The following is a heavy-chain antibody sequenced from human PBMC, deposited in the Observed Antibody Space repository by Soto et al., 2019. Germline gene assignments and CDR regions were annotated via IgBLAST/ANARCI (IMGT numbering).Heavy chain of an antibody. J-gene: IGHJ3*02. CDR2: IKQDGSEK. Sequence: GSLRLSCAASGFTFSSDGMGWVRQAPGKGLEWVANIKQDGSEKYYVDSVKGRFTISRDNAKNSLYLQMNSLRAEDTAVYYCARDVRYFDWLLWDAFDIWGQGTMVTVSS. CDR1: GFTFSSDG. D-gene: IGHD3-9*01. CDR3: ARDVRYFDWLLWDAFDI. V-gene: IGHV3-7*03.